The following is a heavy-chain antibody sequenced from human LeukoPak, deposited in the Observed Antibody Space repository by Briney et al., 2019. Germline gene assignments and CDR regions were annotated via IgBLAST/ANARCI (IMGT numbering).Heavy chain of an antibody. CDR3: ALGYCGGGSCYAREYFQH. Sequence: PSQILSLTCTVSGVSISSGGYYWTWIRQHPGKGLEWIGYIYYSGSTYYNPSLKSRVTISVDTSKNQSPLKLSSVTAADTAVYYCALGYCGGGSCYAREYFQHWGQGTLVTVSS. J-gene: IGHJ1*01. D-gene: IGHD2-15*01. CDR1: GVSISSGGYY. V-gene: IGHV4-31*03. CDR2: IYYSGST.